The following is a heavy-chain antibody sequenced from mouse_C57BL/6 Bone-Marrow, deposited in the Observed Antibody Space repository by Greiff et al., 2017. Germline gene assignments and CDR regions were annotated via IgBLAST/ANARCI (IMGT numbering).Heavy chain of an antibody. J-gene: IGHJ2*01. CDR2: INPGSGGT. Sequence: QVQLQQSGAELVRPGTSVKVSCKASGYAFTNYLIEWVKQRPGQGLEWIGVINPGSGGTNYNEKFKGKAKLTADKSSSTAYMQLGSLTSEDTAVYFCARSGLYYFDYWGQGTTLTVSS. CDR1: GYAFTNYL. V-gene: IGHV1-54*01. CDR3: ARSGLYYFDY.